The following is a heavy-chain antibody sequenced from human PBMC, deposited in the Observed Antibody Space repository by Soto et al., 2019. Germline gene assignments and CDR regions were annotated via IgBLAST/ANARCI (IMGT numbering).Heavy chain of an antibody. J-gene: IGHJ6*03. CDR3: ASRYYDFWSGYEPPENYYMDV. CDR2: IYYSGST. V-gene: IGHV4-59*08. Sequence: SETLSLTCTVSGSSISSYYWSWIRQPPGKGLEWIGYIYYSGSTNYNPSLKSRVTISVDTSKNQFSLKLSSVTAADTAVYYCASRYYDFWSGYEPPENYYMDVWGKGTTVTVSS. CDR1: GSSISSYY. D-gene: IGHD3-3*01.